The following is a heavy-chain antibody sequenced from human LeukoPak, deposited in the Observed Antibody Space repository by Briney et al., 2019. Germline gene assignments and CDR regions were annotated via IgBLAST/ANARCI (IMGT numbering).Heavy chain of an antibody. V-gene: IGHV1-69*13. D-gene: IGHD3-3*01. CDR1: GYTFTSYG. Sequence: ASVKVSCKASGYTFTSYGISWVRQAPGQGLEWMGGIIPIFGTANYAQKFQGRVTITADESASTAYMELSSLRSEDTAVYYCASDHYDFSRYYYYYMDVWGKGTTVTVSS. CDR3: ASDHYDFSRYYYYYMDV. CDR2: IIPIFGTA. J-gene: IGHJ6*03.